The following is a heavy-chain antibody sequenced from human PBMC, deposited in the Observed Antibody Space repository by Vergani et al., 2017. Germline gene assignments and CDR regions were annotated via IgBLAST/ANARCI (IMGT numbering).Heavy chain of an antibody. Sequence: EVQLLESGGGLVQPGGSLRLSCAASGFTFSSYAMSWVRQAPGKGLEWVSSISSSSSYIYYADSVKGRFTISRDNAKNSLYLQMNSLRAEDTAVYYCARDLIAVAGGYYYYGMDVWGQGTTVTVSS. CDR2: ISSSSSYI. CDR3: ARDLIAVAGGYYYYGMDV. CDR1: GFTFSSYA. V-gene: IGHV3-21*01. D-gene: IGHD6-19*01. J-gene: IGHJ6*02.